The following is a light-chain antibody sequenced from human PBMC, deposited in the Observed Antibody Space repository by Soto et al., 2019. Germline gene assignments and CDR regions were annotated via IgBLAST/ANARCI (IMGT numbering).Light chain of an antibody. CDR3: QQYKSLLT. CDR1: QSISSW. V-gene: IGKV1-5*03. J-gene: IGKJ1*01. CDR2: KAS. Sequence: DIKMTQSPSTLSASVGDRVTITCRASQSISSWLAWYKQKPGKAPKLLIYKASSFESGVPSRFSGSGSGTEFTLTISSLQPDDFATYYCQQYKSLLTFVQGTKVKIK.